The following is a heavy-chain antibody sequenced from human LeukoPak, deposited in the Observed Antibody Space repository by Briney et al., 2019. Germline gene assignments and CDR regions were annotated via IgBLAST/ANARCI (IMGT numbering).Heavy chain of an antibody. Sequence: PSETLSLTCTVSGGSISYDYWSWIRQSPGKRLEWIGYIHYSGATNYSPSPKSRVTISVDTSKNQFSLKLSSVTAAHTALRYCATLRGASTAVFDSWGQGALVTVSS. CDR1: GGSISYDY. D-gene: IGHD2-21*02. J-gene: IGHJ4*02. CDR2: IHYSGAT. V-gene: IGHV4-59*08. CDR3: ATLRGASTAVFDS.